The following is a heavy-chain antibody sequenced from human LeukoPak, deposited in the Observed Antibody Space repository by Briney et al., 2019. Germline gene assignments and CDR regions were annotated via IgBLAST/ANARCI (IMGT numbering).Heavy chain of an antibody. CDR1: GGSISSGDYY. CDR2: IYYSRST. CDR3: ARVALPYGSGSYYFDY. Sequence: SQTLSLTCTVSGGSISSGDYYWSWIRQPPGKGLEWIGYIYYSRSTYYNPSLKSRVTISVDTSKNQFSLKLSSVTAADTAVYYCARVALPYGSGSYYFDYWGQGTLVTVSS. V-gene: IGHV4-30-4*01. D-gene: IGHD3-10*01. J-gene: IGHJ4*02.